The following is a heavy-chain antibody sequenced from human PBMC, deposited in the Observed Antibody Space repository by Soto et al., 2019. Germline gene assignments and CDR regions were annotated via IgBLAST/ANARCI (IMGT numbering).Heavy chain of an antibody. J-gene: IGHJ3*02. V-gene: IGHV4-59*08. D-gene: IGHD2-8*01. CDR1: GGSISSYY. CDR2: IYYSGST. Sequence: QVQLQESGPGLVKPSETLSLTCTVSGGSISSYYWSWIRQPPGKGLEWIGDIYYSGSTNYNPSHKSRVTISVDTSKNQFSLKLSSVTAADTAVYYCARQSRCTNGVCGNAFDIWGQGTMVTVSS. CDR3: ARQSRCTNGVCGNAFDI.